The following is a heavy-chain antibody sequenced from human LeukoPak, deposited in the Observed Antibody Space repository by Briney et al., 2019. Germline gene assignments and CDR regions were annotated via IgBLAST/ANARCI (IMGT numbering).Heavy chain of an antibody. V-gene: IGHV1-18*01. CDR3: ARADAQYSGDFSY. D-gene: IGHD7-27*01. Sequence: ASVRVSCKASGYTVARYGVSWVRQAPGQGLEWVGWISAYNGNTVYAQKFQGRITMTTDKSTSTAYVELKNLRSDDTAVYYCARADAQYSGDFSYWGQGTLVSVSS. CDR2: ISAYNGNT. CDR1: GYTVARYG. J-gene: IGHJ4*02.